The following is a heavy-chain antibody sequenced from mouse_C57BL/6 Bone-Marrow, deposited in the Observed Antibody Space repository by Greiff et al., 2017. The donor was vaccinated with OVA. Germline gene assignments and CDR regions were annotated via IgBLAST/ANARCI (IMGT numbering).Heavy chain of an antibody. Sequence: QVQLQQPGAELVKPGASVKMSCKASGYTFTSYWITWVKKRPGQGLEWIGDIYPGSGSTNYNEKFKSKATLTVDTSSSTAYMQLSSLTSEDSAVYYCASYYGSSYGWYFDVWGTGTTVTVSS. CDR1: GYTFTSYW. J-gene: IGHJ1*03. D-gene: IGHD1-1*01. V-gene: IGHV1-55*01. CDR3: ASYYGSSYGWYFDV. CDR2: IYPGSGST.